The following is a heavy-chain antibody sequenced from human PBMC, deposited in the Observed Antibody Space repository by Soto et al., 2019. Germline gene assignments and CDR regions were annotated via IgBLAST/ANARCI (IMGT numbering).Heavy chain of an antibody. Sequence: ASVKVSCKASGGTFSSYAISWVRQAPGQGLEWMGGIIPIFGTANYAQKFQGRVTITADESTSTAYMELSSLRSEDTAVYYCARERIAVAGTFLASLYGMDVWGQGTTVTVSS. J-gene: IGHJ6*02. CDR2: IIPIFGTA. CDR3: ARERIAVAGTFLASLYGMDV. CDR1: GGTFSSYA. D-gene: IGHD6-19*01. V-gene: IGHV1-69*13.